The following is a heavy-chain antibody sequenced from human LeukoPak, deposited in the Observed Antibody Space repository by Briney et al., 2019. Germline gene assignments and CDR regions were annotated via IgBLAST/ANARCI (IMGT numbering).Heavy chain of an antibody. CDR2: ISGSGGST. J-gene: IGHJ4*02. D-gene: IGHD6-6*01. CDR3: ARSSSSSVFDY. CDR1: GFTFSSYA. Sequence: GGSLRLSCAASGFTFSSYAMSWVRQAPGKGLEWVSAISGSGGSTYYADSVKGRFTISRDNAKNSLYLQMNSLRAEDTAVYYCARSSSSSVFDYWGQGTLVTVSS. V-gene: IGHV3-23*01.